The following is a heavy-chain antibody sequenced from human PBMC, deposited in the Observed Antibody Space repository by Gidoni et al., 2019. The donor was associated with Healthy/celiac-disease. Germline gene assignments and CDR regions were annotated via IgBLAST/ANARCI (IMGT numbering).Heavy chain of an antibody. J-gene: IGHJ5*02. Sequence: QVQLQQWGAGLLKPSETLSLTCAVYGGSFSGYYWSWIRQPPGKGLEWIGEINHSGSTNYNPSLKSRVTISVDTSKNQFSLKLSSVTAADTAVYYCAATYYDFWSGYETWFDPWGQGTLVTVSS. CDR2: INHSGST. CDR1: GGSFSGYY. CDR3: AATYYDFWSGYETWFDP. V-gene: IGHV4-34*01. D-gene: IGHD3-3*01.